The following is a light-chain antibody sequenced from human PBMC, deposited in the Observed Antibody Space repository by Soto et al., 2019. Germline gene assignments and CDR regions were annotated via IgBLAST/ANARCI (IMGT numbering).Light chain of an antibody. CDR1: SSNIGGGYD. CDR2: GNS. Sequence: QSVLTQPPSVSGAPGQRVTISCTGTSSNIGGGYDVHWYQQLPGTAPKLLIYGNSNRPSGVPDRFSGSKSGTSASLAITGLQADDEADYYCQSYATSLSGTYVFGTGTKVTVL. J-gene: IGLJ1*01. V-gene: IGLV1-40*01. CDR3: QSYATSLSGTYV.